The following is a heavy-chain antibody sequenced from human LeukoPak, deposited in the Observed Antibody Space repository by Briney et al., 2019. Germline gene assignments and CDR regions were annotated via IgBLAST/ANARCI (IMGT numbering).Heavy chain of an antibody. CDR2: ISGSGASP. D-gene: IGHD1-26*01. CDR3: AKVGYSGTYYSYFDY. CDR1: EFTYSIYA. V-gene: IGHV3-23*01. Sequence: GGSLRLSCAASEFTYSIYAMTWVRQAPGKGLEWVSVISGSGASPYYADSVKGRFTISRDNSKNTLSLQMNSLRAEDTAVYYCAKVGYSGTYYSYFDYWGQGTLVTVSS. J-gene: IGHJ4*02.